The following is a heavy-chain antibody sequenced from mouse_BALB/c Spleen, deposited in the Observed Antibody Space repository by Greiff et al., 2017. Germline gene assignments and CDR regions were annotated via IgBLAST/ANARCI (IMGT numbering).Heavy chain of an antibody. CDR1: GFNIKDYY. D-gene: IGHD3-1*01. CDR3: NAGPGYGYAMDY. Sequence: VQLQKSGAELVRSGASVKLSCTASGFNIKDYYMHWVKQRPEQGLEWIGWIDPENGDTEYAPKFQGKATMTADTSSNTAYLQLSSLTSEDTAVYYCNAGPGYGYAMDYWGQGTSVTVSS. CDR2: IDPENGDT. V-gene: IGHV14-4*02. J-gene: IGHJ4*01.